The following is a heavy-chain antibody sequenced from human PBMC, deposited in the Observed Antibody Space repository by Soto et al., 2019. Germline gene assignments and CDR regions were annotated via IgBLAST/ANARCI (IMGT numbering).Heavy chain of an antibody. CDR2: IKQDGSEK. CDR3: AREVDTAMGGSFDY. D-gene: IGHD5-18*01. Sequence: EVQLVESGGGLVQPGGSLRLSCAASGFTFSSYWMSWVRQAPGKGLEWVANIKQDGSEKYYVDSVKGRFTISRDNAKNSLYLQMNSRRAEDTAVYYCAREVDTAMGGSFDYWGQGTLVTVSS. V-gene: IGHV3-7*01. CDR1: GFTFSSYW. J-gene: IGHJ4*02.